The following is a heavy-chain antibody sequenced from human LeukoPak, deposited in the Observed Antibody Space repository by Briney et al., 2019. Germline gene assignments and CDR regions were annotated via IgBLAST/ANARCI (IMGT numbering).Heavy chain of an antibody. CDR2: INPNSGGT. CDR3: ARDSDTYCGGDCYSFSWDY. J-gene: IGHJ4*02. Sequence: ASVKVSCKASGYTFTGYYMHWVRQAPGQGLEWMGWINPNSGGTNYAQKFQGRVTMTRDTSISTAHMELSRLRSDDTAVYYCARDSDTYCGGDCYSFSWDYWGQGTLVTVSS. V-gene: IGHV1-2*02. D-gene: IGHD2-21*02. CDR1: GYTFTGYY.